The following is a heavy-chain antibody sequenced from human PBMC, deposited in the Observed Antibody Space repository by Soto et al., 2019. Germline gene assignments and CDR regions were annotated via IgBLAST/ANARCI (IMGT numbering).Heavy chain of an antibody. Sequence: GGSLRLSCAASGFTFNDYTMHWVRQGPGKGLEWVSGISWKTGSIGYADSVKGRFTISRDNAKNSLYLQMNSLTAEDTALYYCAKDRPRQYSSAWTFDYWGQGTLVTVSS. J-gene: IGHJ4*02. CDR3: AKDRPRQYSSAWTFDY. CDR2: ISWKTGSI. V-gene: IGHV3-9*01. CDR1: GFTFNDYT. D-gene: IGHD6-19*01.